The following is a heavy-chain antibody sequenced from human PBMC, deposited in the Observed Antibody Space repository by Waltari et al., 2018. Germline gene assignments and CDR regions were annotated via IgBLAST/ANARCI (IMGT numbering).Heavy chain of an antibody. J-gene: IGHJ6*02. V-gene: IGHV3-11*01. Sequence: QVQLAESGGGLVKPGGSLRLSCAGPGCTFGDYYMGWIRQAPGKGLEWVSFISSSGATTYYADSVKDRFTISRDNSNNSVSLQMHSLRVEDTALYYCARPQRGYYGMDVWGQGTTVTVAS. CDR2: ISSSGATT. CDR1: GCTFGDYY. CDR3: ARPQRGYYGMDV.